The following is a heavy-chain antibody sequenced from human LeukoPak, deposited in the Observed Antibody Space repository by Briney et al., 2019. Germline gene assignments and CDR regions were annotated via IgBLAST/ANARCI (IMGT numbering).Heavy chain of an antibody. Sequence: GGSLRLSCVGSGFTFSSYWMSWVRHLPGKGLEWVANMKQDGREKQYVDSVKGRFTISRDNAKNSLYLQMNSLRAEDTAVYYCAKEFRGSGGWTPFGHWGQGTLVTASS. D-gene: IGHD6-19*01. CDR3: AKEFRGSGGWTPFGH. J-gene: IGHJ4*02. V-gene: IGHV3-7*03. CDR1: GFTFSSYW. CDR2: MKQDGREK.